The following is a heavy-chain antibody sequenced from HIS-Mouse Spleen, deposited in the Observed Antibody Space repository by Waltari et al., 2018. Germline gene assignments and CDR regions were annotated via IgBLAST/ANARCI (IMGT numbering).Heavy chain of an antibody. CDR3: ARDRKVRPENYFDY. D-gene: IGHD6-6*01. V-gene: IGHV1-18*01. CDR1: GYTFTSYG. Sequence: QVQLVQSGAEVKKPGASVKVSCKASGYTFTSYGISWVRQAPGQGLEWMGWLNAYNGKTNYAQKHQGRVTMTSDTSTSTAYIELRSLRSDDTAVYYCARDRKVRPENYFDYWGQGTLVTVSS. J-gene: IGHJ4*02. CDR2: LNAYNGKT.